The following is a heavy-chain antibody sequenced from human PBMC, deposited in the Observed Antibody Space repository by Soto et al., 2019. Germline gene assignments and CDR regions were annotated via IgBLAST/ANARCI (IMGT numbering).Heavy chain of an antibody. CDR2: IHHSGST. Sequence: QVKLQESGPGLVRPSETLSLTCTVSGGSIGSYYWSWIRQSPEKGLEWIAFIHHSGSTNYKPSLKSRVAISVDTSNNQFSLKLTSVTAADTAVYYCARHLKDDVLTGRFEYWGQGFLVTVSS. V-gene: IGHV4-59*08. CDR3: ARHLKDDVLTGRFEY. J-gene: IGHJ4*02. CDR1: GGSIGSYY. D-gene: IGHD3-9*01.